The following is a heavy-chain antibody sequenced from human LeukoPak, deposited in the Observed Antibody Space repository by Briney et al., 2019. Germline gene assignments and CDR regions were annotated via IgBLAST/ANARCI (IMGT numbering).Heavy chain of an antibody. D-gene: IGHD3-22*01. CDR2: INHSGST. V-gene: IGHV4-34*01. J-gene: IGHJ4*02. CDR1: GGSFSGYY. CDR3: ARALDYYDSSGGIDY. Sequence: PSETLSLTCAVYGGSFSGYYWSWIRQPPGKGLEWIGEINHSGSTNYNPSLKSRVTISVDTSKNQFSLKLSSVTAADTAVYYCARALDYYDSSGGIDYWGQGTLVTVSS.